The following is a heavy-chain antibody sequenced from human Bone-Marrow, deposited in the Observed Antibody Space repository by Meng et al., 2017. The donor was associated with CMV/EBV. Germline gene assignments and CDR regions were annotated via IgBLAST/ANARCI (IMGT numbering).Heavy chain of an antibody. J-gene: IGHJ5*02. Sequence: ASVKVSCKASGYTFTSYYMHWVRQAPGQGLEWMGIINPSGGSTSYAQKFQGRVTMTRDTSTSTVYMELSSLRSDDTAIYYCVRDSLTVSRSWYWRWFDPWGQGTLVTVSS. CDR3: VRDSLTVSRSWYWRWFDP. V-gene: IGHV1-46*01. D-gene: IGHD6-13*01. CDR2: INPSGGST. CDR1: GYTFTSYY.